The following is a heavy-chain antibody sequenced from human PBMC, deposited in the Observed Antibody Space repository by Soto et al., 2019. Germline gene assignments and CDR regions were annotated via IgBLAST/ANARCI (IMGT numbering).Heavy chain of an antibody. D-gene: IGHD6-13*01. Sequence: QVQLVQSGAEVRTPGSSVKVSCHSSGDSFNDYPVTWVRQAPGQGLEWMGGTIPVSGTTNYAQEFQGRVTTTACVSTSTVYMELSSLKYEDTALYYCESCYGVSWYGDFWVQGALVTVSS. CDR3: ESCYGVSWYGDF. J-gene: IGHJ4*02. CDR2: TIPVSGTT. CDR1: GDSFNDYP. V-gene: IGHV1-69*01.